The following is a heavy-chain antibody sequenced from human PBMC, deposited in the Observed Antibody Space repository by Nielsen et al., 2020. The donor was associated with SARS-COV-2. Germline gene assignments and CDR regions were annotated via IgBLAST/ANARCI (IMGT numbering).Heavy chain of an antibody. J-gene: IGHJ6*02. V-gene: IGHV3-64*01. CDR2: IKSQSHGSST. Sequence: WIRQPPGKGLEYVATIKSQSHGSSTSYISSVRGRFTISRDNSKNILYLQMNSLRAEDTAVYYCAKDEYSSSRGDYYYGMDVWGQGTTVTVSS. D-gene: IGHD6-6*01. CDR3: AKDEYSSSRGDYYYGMDV.